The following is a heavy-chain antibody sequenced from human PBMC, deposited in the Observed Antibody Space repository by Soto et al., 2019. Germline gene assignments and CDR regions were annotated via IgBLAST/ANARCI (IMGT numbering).Heavy chain of an antibody. Sequence: ASVKVSCKASGYTFTSYDINWVRQATGQGLEWMGWMNPNSGNTCYAQKFQGRVTMTRNTSISTAYMELSSLRSEDTAVYYCARGRNLLDVRSGSYGMDVWGQGTTVPV. V-gene: IGHV1-8*01. CDR1: GYTFTSYD. D-gene: IGHD3-3*01. CDR3: ARGRNLLDVRSGSYGMDV. J-gene: IGHJ6*02. CDR2: MNPNSGNT.